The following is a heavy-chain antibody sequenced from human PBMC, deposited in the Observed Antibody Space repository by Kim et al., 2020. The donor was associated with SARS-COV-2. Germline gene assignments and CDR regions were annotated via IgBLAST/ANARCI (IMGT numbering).Heavy chain of an antibody. CDR1: GGSISSGGYY. J-gene: IGHJ6*02. Sequence: SETLSLTCTVSGGSISSGGYYWSWIRQHPGKGLEWIGYIYYSGSTYYNPSLKSRVTISVDTSKNQFSLKLSSVTAADTAVYYCARARTTTMVRGVYYYYGMDVWGQGTTVTVSS. V-gene: IGHV4-31*03. CDR2: IYYSGST. D-gene: IGHD3-10*01. CDR3: ARARTTTMVRGVYYYYGMDV.